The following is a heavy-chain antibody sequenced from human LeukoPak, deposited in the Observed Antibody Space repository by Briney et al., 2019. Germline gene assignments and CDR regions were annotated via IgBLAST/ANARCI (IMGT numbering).Heavy chain of an antibody. Sequence: QPGGSLRLSCGASGFTFSDYYMDWVRQAPGKGLEWVGRIRNKANSHTTEYAASAKGRFTISRDDSKNSLYLQMNSLKTDDTAVYYCARGLGGTGARYFDYWGQGTLVTVSS. V-gene: IGHV3-72*01. J-gene: IGHJ4*02. CDR2: IRNKANSHTT. CDR3: ARGLGGTGARYFDY. CDR1: GFTFSDYY. D-gene: IGHD3/OR15-3a*01.